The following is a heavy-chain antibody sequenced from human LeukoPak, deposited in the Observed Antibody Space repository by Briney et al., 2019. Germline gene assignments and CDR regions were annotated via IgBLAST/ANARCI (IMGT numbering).Heavy chain of an antibody. V-gene: IGHV3-74*01. CDR2: LNNDGSST. CDR3: ARIAWDAFDI. Sequence: QPGGSLRLSCAASGFTFSSYWMHWVRQAPGKGLVWVSRLNNDGSSTNYADSVKGRFTISRDNAKNTLYLQMNSLRAEDTAVYYCARIAWDAFDIWGQGTMVTVS. J-gene: IGHJ3*02. D-gene: IGHD2-15*01. CDR1: GFTFSSYW.